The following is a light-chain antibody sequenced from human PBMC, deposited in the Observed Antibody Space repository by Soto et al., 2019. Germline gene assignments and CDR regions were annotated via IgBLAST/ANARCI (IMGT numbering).Light chain of an antibody. CDR2: EVS. J-gene: IGLJ2*01. CDR1: SNDVGRYNY. CDR3: SSYTRNSTVA. V-gene: IGLV2-14*01. Sequence: SALTQPASVSGSPGESITISCSGTSNDVGRYNYVSWYQQHPGKVPKLLIYEVSNRPSGVSNRLSGSKSGNTASLTISGLQAEDEADYFCSSYTRNSTVAFGGGTKLTVL.